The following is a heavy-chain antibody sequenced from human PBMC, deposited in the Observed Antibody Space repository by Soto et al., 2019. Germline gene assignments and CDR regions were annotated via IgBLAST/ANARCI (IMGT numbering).Heavy chain of an antibody. J-gene: IGHJ4*02. CDR3: AKDSVGAAAGTIGWWFDY. CDR2: ISWNSGSI. CDR1: GFTFDDYA. Sequence: PGGSLRLSCAASGFTFDDYAMHWVRQAPGKGLEWVSGISWNSGSIGYADSVKGRFTISRDNAKNSLYLQMNSLRAEDTALYYCAKDSVGAAAGTIGWWFDYWGQGTLVTVSS. V-gene: IGHV3-9*01. D-gene: IGHD6-13*01.